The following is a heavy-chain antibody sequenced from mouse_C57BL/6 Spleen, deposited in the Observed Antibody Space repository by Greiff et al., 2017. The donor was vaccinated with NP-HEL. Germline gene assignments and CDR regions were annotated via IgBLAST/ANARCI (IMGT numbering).Heavy chain of an antibody. CDR3: AREDSSGPAWFAY. CDR1: GYAFSSSW. CDR2: IYPGDGDT. D-gene: IGHD3-2*02. J-gene: IGHJ3*01. V-gene: IGHV1-82*01. Sequence: VQLQQSGPELVKPGASVKISCKASGYAFSSSWMNWVKQRPGKGLEWIGRIYPGDGDTNYNGKFKGKATLTADKSSSTAYMQRSSLTSEDSAVYCCAREDSSGPAWFAYWGQGTLVTVSA.